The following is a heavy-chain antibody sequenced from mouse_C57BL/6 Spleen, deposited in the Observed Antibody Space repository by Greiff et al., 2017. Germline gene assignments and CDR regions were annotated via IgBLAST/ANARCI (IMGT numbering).Heavy chain of an antibody. CDR3: ARSLLNHFDY. V-gene: IGHV1-4*01. CDR1: GYTFTSYT. Sequence: QVQLQQSGAELARPGASVKMSCKASGYTFTSYTMHWVKQRPGQGLDWIGYINPSSGYTKYNQKFKDKATLTADKSSSTAYMQLSRLTSEDSAVYYCARSLLNHFDYWGQGTTLTGSA. CDR2: INPSSGYT. D-gene: IGHD2-1*01. J-gene: IGHJ2*01.